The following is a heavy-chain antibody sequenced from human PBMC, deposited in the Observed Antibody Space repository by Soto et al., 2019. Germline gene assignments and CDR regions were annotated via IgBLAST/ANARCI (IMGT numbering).Heavy chain of an antibody. Sequence: GGSLRLSCAASGFTFSNYWMHWVRQAPGKGLVWVSRINADGSSTSYVDSVKGRFTISRDNAKNTLYLQMNSLRAEDTAVYYCAKDCSGGSCLNDYWGQGTLVTVSS. CDR1: GFTFSNYW. J-gene: IGHJ4*02. V-gene: IGHV3-74*01. CDR2: INADGSST. D-gene: IGHD2-15*01. CDR3: AKDCSGGSCLNDY.